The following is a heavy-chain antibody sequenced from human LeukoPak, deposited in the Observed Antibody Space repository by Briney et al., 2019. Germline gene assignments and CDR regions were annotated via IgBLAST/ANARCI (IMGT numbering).Heavy chain of an antibody. D-gene: IGHD3-10*01. J-gene: IGHJ6*03. V-gene: IGHV3-30*02. CDR3: AKDSAFYYIDV. CDR1: GFAFSSYG. CDR2: IHYDSSTE. Sequence: GGSLRLSCAASGFAFSSYGMHWVRQAPGKGLEWVAYIHYDSSTEDYADSVKGRFTISRDNSKNTLYLQMNSLKGDDTAVYYCAKDSAFYYIDVWGKGTTVIISS.